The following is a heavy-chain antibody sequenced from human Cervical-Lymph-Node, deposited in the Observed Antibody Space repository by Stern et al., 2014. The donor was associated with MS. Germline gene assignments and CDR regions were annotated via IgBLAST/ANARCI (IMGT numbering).Heavy chain of an antibody. Sequence: VQLVESGPGLLKPSETLSLTCTVSGDSIRTYFWTWIRQSPGKTLEWIGYIYSSGSTDYNPSLKSRVTMSLDPANKHFPLKLSSVTAADTAVYFCARKADWGDYFDYWGQGTLVTVSS. CDR3: ARKADWGDYFDY. V-gene: IGHV4-4*08. J-gene: IGHJ4*02. CDR2: IYSSGST. D-gene: IGHD7-27*01. CDR1: GDSIRTYF.